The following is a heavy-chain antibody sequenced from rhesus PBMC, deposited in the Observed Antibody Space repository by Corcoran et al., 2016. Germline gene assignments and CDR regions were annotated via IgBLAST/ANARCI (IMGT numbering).Heavy chain of an antibody. Sequence: QVQLQESGPGLVKPSETLSLTCAVSGYSISSGYGWRWIRQPPGTGLGWIGYIGGSSGSTNYNPSLKSRVTISKDTSKNQFSLKLSSVTAADTAVYYCARPSGGWSPYYFDYWGQGVLVTVSS. CDR2: IGGSSGST. CDR3: ARPSGGWSPYYFDY. J-gene: IGHJ4*01. D-gene: IGHD6-37*01. V-gene: IGHV4-127*01. CDR1: GYSISSGYG.